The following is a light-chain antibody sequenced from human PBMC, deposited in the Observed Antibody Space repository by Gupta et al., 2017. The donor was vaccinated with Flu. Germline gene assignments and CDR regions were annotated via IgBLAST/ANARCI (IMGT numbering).Light chain of an antibody. J-gene: IGKJ1*01. Sequence: DVVMTQSPFSLPVTLGQPASISCRSSQSLVHSNGNTYLTWFQQRPGQSPRRLIYRVSNRDSGVPDRFSGSGSGTDFTLKISRVEAEDVGIYYCMQGTHWPTFGQGTKVEIK. CDR2: RVS. CDR3: MQGTHWPT. CDR1: QSLVHSNGNTY. V-gene: IGKV2-30*02.